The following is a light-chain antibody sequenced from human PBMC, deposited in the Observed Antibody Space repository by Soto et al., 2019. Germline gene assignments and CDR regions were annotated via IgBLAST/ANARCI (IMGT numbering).Light chain of an antibody. CDR3: QQYGSSPQT. Sequence: EIVLTQSPGTLSLSPGERATLSCSASQSVTASFLAWYQQRPGQAPRLLIYGASTRATGIPARFSGSGSGTDFTLTISSLEPEDFALYYCQQYGSSPQTFGQGTKVDIK. CDR1: QSVTASF. CDR2: GAS. J-gene: IGKJ1*01. V-gene: IGKV3-20*01.